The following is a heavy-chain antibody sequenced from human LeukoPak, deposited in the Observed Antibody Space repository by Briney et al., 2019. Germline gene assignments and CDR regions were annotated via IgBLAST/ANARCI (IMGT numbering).Heavy chain of an antibody. J-gene: IGHJ6*03. CDR3: ARRTRDYYYYYMDV. Sequence: ASVKVSCKTSGYSFTNYGITWVRQAPGQGLEWMGWISGYNSKTFYAQKFQGRVTMTTDTSTSTVYMELSSLRSEDTAVYYCARRTRDYYYYYMDVWGKGTTVTISS. CDR1: GYSFTNYG. V-gene: IGHV1-18*01. CDR2: ISGYNSKT.